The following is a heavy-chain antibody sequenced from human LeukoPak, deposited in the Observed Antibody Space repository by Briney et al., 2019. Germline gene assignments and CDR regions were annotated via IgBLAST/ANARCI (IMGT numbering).Heavy chain of an antibody. J-gene: IGHJ4*02. CDR1: GGSISSYY. CDR3: ARGSQSGSSWSTDY. CDR2: IYYSGST. D-gene: IGHD6-13*01. V-gene: IGHV4-59*07. Sequence: SDTLSLTCTVSGGSISSYYWSWIRQPPGKGLEWIGHIYYSGSTNFNPSLKSRVTISVDTSKNQFSLKVTSVTAADTAVYYCARGSQSGSSWSTDYWGQGTLVTASS.